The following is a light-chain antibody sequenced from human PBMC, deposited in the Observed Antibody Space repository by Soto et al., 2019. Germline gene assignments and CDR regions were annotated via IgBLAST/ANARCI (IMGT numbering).Light chain of an antibody. V-gene: IGLV3-21*02. Sequence: SYELTQPPSVSVAPGQTARITCGGNNIGSKGVHWYQQKPGQAPVLVVHDDSDRPSGIPERFSGSNSGNTATLTISRVEAGDEADYYCQVWDSSSDHSVFGGGTKVTVL. CDR3: QVWDSSSDHSV. CDR1: NIGSKG. CDR2: DDS. J-gene: IGLJ2*01.